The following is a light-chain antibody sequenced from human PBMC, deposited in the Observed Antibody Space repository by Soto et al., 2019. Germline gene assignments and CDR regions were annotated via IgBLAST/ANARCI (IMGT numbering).Light chain of an antibody. V-gene: IGKV3-15*01. CDR2: GPS. CDR1: QSVRSN. J-gene: IGKJ2*01. Sequence: EIVMTQSPATLSVSPGERATLSCRASQSVRSNLAWYQHKLGQAPRLLIYGPSTRATGIPARFSGSGSRTEFTLTISSLQSEDFAVFYCQQYNDWPRTFGQGTKL. CDR3: QQYNDWPRT.